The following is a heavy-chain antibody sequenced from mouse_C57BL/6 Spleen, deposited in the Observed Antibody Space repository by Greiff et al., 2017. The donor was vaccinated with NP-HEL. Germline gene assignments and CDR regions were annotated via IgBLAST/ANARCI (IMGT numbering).Heavy chain of an antibody. Sequence: QVQLQQSGPELVTPGASVKISCKASGYSFTSYYIHWVKQRPGQGLEWVGWIYPGSGNTKYNEKFKGKATLTADTSASTAYMQLSSLTTEDSAVYYCAIGGSSYYYALDYWGQGTSVTVSS. V-gene: IGHV1-66*01. CDR1: GYSFTSYY. D-gene: IGHD1-3*01. CDR2: IYPGSGNT. J-gene: IGHJ4*01. CDR3: AIGGSSYYYALDY.